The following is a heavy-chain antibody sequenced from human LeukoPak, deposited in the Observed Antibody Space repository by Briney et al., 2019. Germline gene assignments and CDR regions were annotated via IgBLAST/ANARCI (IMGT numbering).Heavy chain of an antibody. V-gene: IGHV3-23*01. Sequence: GGSLRLSCAASGFTFSTYAMKWVRQAPGKGLEWVSAISGSGSGTYYADSVKGRFTISRDNSKNTLYLQMNSLGAEDTAVYYCAKLVVVVPAGRKYYYYGMDVWGQGTTVTVSS. D-gene: IGHD2-2*01. J-gene: IGHJ6*02. CDR3: AKLVVVVPAGRKYYYYGMDV. CDR2: ISGSGSGT. CDR1: GFTFSTYA.